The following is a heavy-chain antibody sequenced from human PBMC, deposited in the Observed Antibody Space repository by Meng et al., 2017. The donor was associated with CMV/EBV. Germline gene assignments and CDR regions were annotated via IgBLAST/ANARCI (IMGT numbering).Heavy chain of an antibody. Sequence: GSLRLSCTVSGGSVSSGSYYWSWIRQPPGKGLEWIGYIYYSGSTNYTPSLKSRVTISVDTSKDQFSLKLSSVTAADTAVYYCARGRHYYGSGSYSKAHNWFDPWGQGTLVTVSS. CDR3: ARGRHYYGSGSYSKAHNWFDP. D-gene: IGHD3-10*01. CDR2: IYYSGST. V-gene: IGHV4-61*01. J-gene: IGHJ5*02. CDR1: GGSVSSGSYY.